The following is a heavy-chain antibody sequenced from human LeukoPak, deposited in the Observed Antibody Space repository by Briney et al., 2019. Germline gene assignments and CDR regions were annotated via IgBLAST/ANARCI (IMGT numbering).Heavy chain of an antibody. J-gene: IGHJ4*02. CDR2: IYTSGST. V-gene: IGHV4-61*02. CDR1: GGSISSGSYY. Sequence: SQTLSLTCTVSGGSISSGSYYWSWIRQPAGKGLEWIGRIYTSGSTNYNPSLKSRVTISVDTSKNQFSLKLSSVTAADTAVYHCARERLYGGNSRFDYWGQGTLVTVSS. CDR3: ARERLYGGNSRFDY. D-gene: IGHD4-23*01.